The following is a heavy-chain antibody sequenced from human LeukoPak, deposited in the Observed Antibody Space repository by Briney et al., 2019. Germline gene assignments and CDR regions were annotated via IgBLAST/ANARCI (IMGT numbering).Heavy chain of an antibody. J-gene: IGHJ2*01. CDR1: GFTFSSYA. V-gene: IGHV3-30*04. Sequence: SLRLSCAASGFTFSSYAMSWVRQAPGKGLEWVAFIYYDGRNKYYTDSVKGRFTISRDNSKNTVYLQMNSLRTEDTALYYCVKDQSKVFGYFDLWGRGTLVTVSS. CDR3: VKDQSKVFGYFDL. CDR2: IYYDGRNK.